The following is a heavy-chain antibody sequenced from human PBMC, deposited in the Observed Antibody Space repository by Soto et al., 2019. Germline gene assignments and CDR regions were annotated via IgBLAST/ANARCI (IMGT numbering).Heavy chain of an antibody. CDR2: ISSDNRTI. Sequence: EVQLVESGGGLIQRGGSLRLSCAASGFTFGHYSMNWVRQAPGKGPEWVSYISSDNRTINYADSVKGRFIITRDNAKKSLYLQMHSLRDEDAAVYYCARAGWPLLQSGMDVCGQGNTVTVSS. V-gene: IGHV3-48*02. D-gene: IGHD2-15*01. CDR1: GFTFGHYS. J-gene: IGHJ6*02. CDR3: ARAGWPLLQSGMDV.